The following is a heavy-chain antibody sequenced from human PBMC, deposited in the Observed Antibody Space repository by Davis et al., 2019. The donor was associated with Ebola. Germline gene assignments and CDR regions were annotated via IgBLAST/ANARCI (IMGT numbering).Heavy chain of an antibody. CDR1: VITFSSYA. V-gene: IGHV3-23*01. Sequence: GESLKISCTDSVITFSSYAMTWVRQAPGKGLEWVSAISGSGGSTYYADSVKGRFTISRDNSKKTLYLQMNSLRAEETAVYYCAKSGLSFGVVKYHYGMDVWGKGTTVIVSS. CDR3: AKSGLSFGVVKYHYGMDV. J-gene: IGHJ6*04. D-gene: IGHD3-3*01. CDR2: ISGSGGST.